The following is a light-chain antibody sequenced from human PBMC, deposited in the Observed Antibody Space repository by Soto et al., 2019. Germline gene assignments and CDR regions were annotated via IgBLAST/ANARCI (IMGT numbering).Light chain of an antibody. CDR2: VAS. CDR3: QQSYSNPRT. J-gene: IGKJ2*02. CDR1: QSISSY. Sequence: DIQMTQSPSSVSASVGDRVTITCRTSQSISSYLNWYQQKPGKAPKVLIYVASSLQSGVPSRFSGSGSGTDFTLTISSLQPEDFATYYCQQSYSNPRTFGQGTKLEIK. V-gene: IGKV1-39*01.